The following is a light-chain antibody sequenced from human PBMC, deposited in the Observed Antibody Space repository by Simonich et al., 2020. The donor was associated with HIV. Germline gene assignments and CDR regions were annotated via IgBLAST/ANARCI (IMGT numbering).Light chain of an antibody. CDR3: SSYTGSSTYV. J-gene: IGLJ1*01. CDR2: DVV. CDR1: SSDVGGYNY. Sequence: QSALTQPASVSGSPGQSITISCTGASSDVGGYNYVSWFQQHPGKAPKLIIYDVVKRPSGVSNRFSGSKSGNTASLTISGLQAEDETDYYCSSYTGSSTYVFGTGTKVTVL. V-gene: IGLV2-14*01.